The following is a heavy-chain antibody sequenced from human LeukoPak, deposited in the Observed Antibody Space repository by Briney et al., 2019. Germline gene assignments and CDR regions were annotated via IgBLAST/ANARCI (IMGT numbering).Heavy chain of an antibody. J-gene: IGHJ6*03. CDR3: GGSSSYYYMDV. CDR1: GGSISSSSYY. CDR2: IYYSGYT. Sequence: SETLSLTCTVSGGSISSSSYYWGWIRQPPGKGLEWIGSIYYSGYTYYNPSLESRVTISVDTSKKQFSLKLSSVTAADTAVYYCGGSSSYYYMDVWGKGTTVTISS. V-gene: IGHV4-39*01. D-gene: IGHD6-13*01.